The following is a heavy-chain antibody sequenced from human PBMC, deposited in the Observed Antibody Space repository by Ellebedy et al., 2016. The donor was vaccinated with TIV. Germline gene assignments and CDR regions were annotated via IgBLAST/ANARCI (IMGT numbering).Heavy chain of an antibody. CDR3: ARDQGVGWFDS. Sequence: GGSLRLXXAASGFTFSIYYMSWVRQAPGKGLEWVSILYSGGTTDYADSVKGRFTISRDNSKNTLYLQINSLRAEDTAIYYCARDQGVGWFDSWGQGTLVTVSS. CDR1: GFTFSIYY. V-gene: IGHV3-53*01. J-gene: IGHJ5*01. CDR2: LYSGGTT.